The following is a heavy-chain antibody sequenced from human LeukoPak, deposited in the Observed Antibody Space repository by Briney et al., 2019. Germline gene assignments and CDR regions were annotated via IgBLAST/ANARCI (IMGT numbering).Heavy chain of an antibody. J-gene: IGHJ4*02. D-gene: IGHD1-26*01. V-gene: IGHV4-61*02. CDR2: IYTSGST. CDR1: GGSISSSSYY. Sequence: SETLSLTCTVSGGSISSSSYYWSWIRQPAGKGLEWIGRIYTSGSTNYNPSLKSRVTMSVDTSKNQFSLKLSSVTAADTAVYYCAREVGAHFDYWGQGTLVTVSS. CDR3: AREVGAHFDY.